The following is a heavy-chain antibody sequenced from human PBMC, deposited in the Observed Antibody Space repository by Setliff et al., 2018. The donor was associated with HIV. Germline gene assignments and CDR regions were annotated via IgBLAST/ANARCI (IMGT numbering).Heavy chain of an antibody. J-gene: IGHJ3*02. CDR1: GDSISRDFYY. V-gene: IGHV4-61*09. Sequence: SETLSLTCTVSGDSISRDFYYWNWFRQPAGKGLEWIGHIYTNGRTHYNPSLKSRVTISMDTSKNQFSLKLSSVTAADTAVYYCARNDAFDIWGQGTLVTVSS. CDR2: IYTNGRT. CDR3: ARNDAFDI.